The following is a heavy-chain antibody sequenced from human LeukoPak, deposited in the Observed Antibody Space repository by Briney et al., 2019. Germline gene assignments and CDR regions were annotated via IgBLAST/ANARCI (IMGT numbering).Heavy chain of an antibody. CDR3: ARQMAPKVEMATNIPWYFDY. D-gene: IGHD5-24*01. J-gene: IGHJ4*02. V-gene: IGHV4-39*01. CDR2: IYYSGST. CDR1: GGSISSSSYY. Sequence: PSETLSLTCTVSGGSISSSSYYWGWIRQPPGKGLEWIGSIYYSGSTYYNPSLKSRVTISVDTSKNQFSLKLSSVTAADTAVYYCARQMAPKVEMATNIPWYFDYWGQGTLVTVSS.